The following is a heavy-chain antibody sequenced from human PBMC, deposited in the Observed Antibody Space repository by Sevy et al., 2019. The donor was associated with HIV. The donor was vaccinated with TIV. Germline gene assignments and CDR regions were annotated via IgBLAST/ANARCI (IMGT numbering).Heavy chain of an antibody. CDR1: GFTFSKYS. V-gene: IGHV3-23*01. J-gene: IGHJ4*02. CDR3: AREGSTKPHDY. Sequence: GGSLRLSCAASGFTFSKYSMSWVRQPPGKGLEWVSTLSFGCGEINHADSVKGRFTISRDNSKSSVYLQMNNLRPEDTAVYYCAREGSTKPHDYWGQGTLVTVSS. D-gene: IGHD2-8*01. CDR2: LSFGCGEI.